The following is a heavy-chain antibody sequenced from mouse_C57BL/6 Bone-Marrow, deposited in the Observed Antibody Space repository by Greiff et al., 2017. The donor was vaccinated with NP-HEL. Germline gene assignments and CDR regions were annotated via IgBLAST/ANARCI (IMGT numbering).Heavy chain of an antibody. V-gene: IGHV3-6*01. J-gene: IGHJ3*01. CDR2: ISYDGSN. CDR1: GYSITSGYY. Sequence: EVKLLESGPGLVKPSQSLSLTCSVTGYSITSGYYWNWIRQFPGNKLEWMGYISYDGSNNYNPSLKNRISITRDTSKNQFFLKLNSVTTEDTATYYCADFTGVFAYWGQGTLVTVSA. CDR3: ADFTGVFAY.